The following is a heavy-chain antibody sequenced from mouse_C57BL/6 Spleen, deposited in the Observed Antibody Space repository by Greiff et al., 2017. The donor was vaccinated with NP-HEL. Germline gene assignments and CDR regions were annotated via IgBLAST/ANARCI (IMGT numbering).Heavy chain of an antibody. Sequence: VQLQQPGAELVMPGASVKLSCKASGYTFTSYWMHWVKQRPGQVLEWIGEIDPSDSYTNYNQKFKGKSTLTVDKSSSPAYMQISSLTSEDSAVYCWARRNSDSSGYVYAMDYWGQGTSVTVSS. CDR2: IDPSDSYT. J-gene: IGHJ4*01. D-gene: IGHD3-2*02. CDR3: ARRNSDSSGYVYAMDY. CDR1: GYTFTSYW. V-gene: IGHV1-69*01.